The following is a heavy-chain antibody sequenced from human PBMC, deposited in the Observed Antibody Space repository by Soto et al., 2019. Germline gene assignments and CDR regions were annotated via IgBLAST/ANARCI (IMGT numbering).Heavy chain of an antibody. J-gene: IGHJ4*02. CDR3: AKAYFVWSSEQPYYFDY. Sequence: EVQLLDSGGGLVQPGGSLRLSCAASGFTFSNYAMTWVRQGPGKGLEWVSGISGSGGRSYYADSVKGRFTISRDNSKSPLELQMNSLRAEDTAVYYCAKAYFVWSSEQPYYFDYWGQGTLVTVSS. V-gene: IGHV3-23*01. D-gene: IGHD3-16*01. CDR2: ISGSGGRS. CDR1: GFTFSNYA.